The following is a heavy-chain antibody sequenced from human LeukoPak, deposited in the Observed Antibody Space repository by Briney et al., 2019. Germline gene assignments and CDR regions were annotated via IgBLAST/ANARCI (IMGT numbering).Heavy chain of an antibody. CDR3: ARGLYYDFWSGYWDYYGMDV. J-gene: IGHJ6*02. D-gene: IGHD3-3*01. V-gene: IGHV1-8*01. CDR2: MNPNSGNT. CDR1: GYTFTSYD. Sequence: GAAVKVSCKASGYTFTSYDINWVRQATGQGLEWMGWMNPNSGNTGYAQKFQGRVTMTRHTSISTAYMELSSLRSEDTAVYYCARGLYYDFWSGYWDYYGMDVWGQGTTVTVSS.